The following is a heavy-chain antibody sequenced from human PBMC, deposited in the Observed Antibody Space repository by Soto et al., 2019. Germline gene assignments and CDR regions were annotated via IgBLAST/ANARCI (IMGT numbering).Heavy chain of an antibody. CDR3: ARFSGNAFDM. CDR1: GGSISSSSYN. J-gene: IGHJ3*02. V-gene: IGHV4-39*01. CDR2: IYYNGDT. Sequence: QLQLQESGPGLLKPSETLSLTCSVSGGSISSSSYNWDWIRQPPGKGLEWIGSIYYNGDTDYNPSLKSSATISVDASDYQFSLKLSSVTAADASINSCARFSGNAFDMWGHGTMVTVSP.